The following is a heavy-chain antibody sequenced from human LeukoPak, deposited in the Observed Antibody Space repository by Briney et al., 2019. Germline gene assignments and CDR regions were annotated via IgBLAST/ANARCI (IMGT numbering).Heavy chain of an antibody. Sequence: SETLSLTCTVSGDSITGFYWNWIRQPPGKGLEWIGYIHYSGTTNYNPSLKSRVSISVDTSKNQFSLKLSSVTAADTAVYYCARRTDGDPSFDYWGQGTLVTVSS. D-gene: IGHD4-17*01. CDR2: IHYSGTT. J-gene: IGHJ4*02. CDR3: ARRTDGDPSFDY. V-gene: IGHV4-59*08. CDR1: GDSITGFY.